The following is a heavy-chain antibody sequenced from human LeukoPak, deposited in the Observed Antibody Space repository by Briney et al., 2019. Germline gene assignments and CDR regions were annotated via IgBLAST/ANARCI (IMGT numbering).Heavy chain of an antibody. J-gene: IGHJ4*02. D-gene: IGHD3-22*01. CDR2: ISGSGGST. CDR1: GFTFSSYA. CDR3: AKDLEGYYDSSGYYFLDY. V-gene: IGHV3-23*01. Sequence: GGSLRLSCAASGFTFSSYAMSWVRQAPGKGLEWVSVISGSGGSTYYADSVKGRFTISRDNSKNTLYLQMNSLRAEDTAVYYCAKDLEGYYDSSGYYFLDYWGQGTLVTVSS.